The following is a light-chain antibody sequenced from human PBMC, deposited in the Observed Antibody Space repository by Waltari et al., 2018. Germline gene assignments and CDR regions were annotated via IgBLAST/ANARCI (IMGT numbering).Light chain of an antibody. J-gene: IGKJ5*01. CDR2: DAS. CDR1: QSVSSSY. V-gene: IGKV3-20*01. Sequence: IVLTQSPGTLSLSPGERATLSCRASQSVSSSYLAWYQQKFGQAPRLRIYDASSRATGIPDRFSGSGSGTDFTLTISRLEPEDFAVYYCQQYGSSLSITFGQGTRLEIK. CDR3: QQYGSSLSIT.